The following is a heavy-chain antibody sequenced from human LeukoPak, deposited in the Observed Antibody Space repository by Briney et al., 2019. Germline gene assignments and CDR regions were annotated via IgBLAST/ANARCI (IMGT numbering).Heavy chain of an antibody. Sequence: SETLSLTCTVSGDSIRGFYWSWVRQPAGQGLEYIGHMYISGSITYNPSLKSRVTMSVDLAKNEVSLKLTSVTAADTAIYFCASLDGETFAHWGRGTLVLVSS. V-gene: IGHV4-4*07. D-gene: IGHD3-3*01. CDR1: GDSIRGFY. CDR3: ASLDGETFAH. CDR2: MYISGSI. J-gene: IGHJ4*02.